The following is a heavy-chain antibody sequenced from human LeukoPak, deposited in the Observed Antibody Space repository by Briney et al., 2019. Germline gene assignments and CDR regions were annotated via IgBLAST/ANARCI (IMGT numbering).Heavy chain of an antibody. V-gene: IGHV4-4*07. D-gene: IGHD3-10*01. CDR3: ARHGWDYPSGTYYTFDP. CDR2: IYSSGST. J-gene: IGHJ5*02. CDR1: GGSISSYY. Sequence: SETLSLTCTVSGGSISSYYWSWIRQPAGKGLEWIGRIYSSGSTNYNPSLKSRVTMSVDTSKNQFSLKLSSVTATDTAMYYCARHGWDYPSGTYYTFDPWGQGTLVTVSS.